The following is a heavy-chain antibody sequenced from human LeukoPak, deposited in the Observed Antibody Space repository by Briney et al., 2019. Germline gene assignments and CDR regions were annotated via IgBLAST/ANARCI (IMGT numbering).Heavy chain of an antibody. CDR1: GDSVSSKNAA. V-gene: IGHV6-1*01. D-gene: IGHD4-11*01. J-gene: IGHJ6*02. CDR3: ARGVTTDDLGYDYHGMDV. Sequence: SQTLSLTCAISGDSVSSKNAAWNWIRQSPSRGLEWLGRTYYRSKWYNEYAESVESRVTVYADTSKNQFSLQLGSMTPEDTAVYYCARGVTTDDLGYDYHGMDVWGQGTTVTVSS. CDR2: TYYRSKWYN.